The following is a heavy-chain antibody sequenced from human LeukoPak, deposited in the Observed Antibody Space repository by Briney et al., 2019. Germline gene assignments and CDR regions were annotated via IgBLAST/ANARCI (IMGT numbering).Heavy chain of an antibody. D-gene: IGHD3-10*01. CDR2: IRSKAYGGTT. Sequence: GRSLRLSCTASGFTFGDYAVSWVRQAPGKGLEWIGFIRSKAYGGTTEYAASVKGRFTISRDDSKSIAYLQMNSLKTEDTAVYYCTRDRITMVRGVKALDYWGQGTLVTVSS. CDR1: GFTFGDYA. V-gene: IGHV3-49*04. J-gene: IGHJ4*02. CDR3: TRDRITMVRGVKALDY.